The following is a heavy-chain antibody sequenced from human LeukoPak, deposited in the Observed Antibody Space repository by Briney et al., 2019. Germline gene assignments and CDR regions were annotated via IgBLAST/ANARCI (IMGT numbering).Heavy chain of an antibody. CDR2: INHSGST. CDR1: GRSFSGYY. Sequence: SETLSLTCAVYGRSFSGYYWSWIRQPPGKGLEWIGEINHSGSTNYNPSLKNRVTISVDTSKNQFSLKLNSVTATDTAVYCARQGRSNWFWNYWGQGTLVTVSS. J-gene: IGHJ4*02. D-gene: IGHD6-13*01. CDR3: ARQGRSNWFWNY. V-gene: IGHV4-34*01.